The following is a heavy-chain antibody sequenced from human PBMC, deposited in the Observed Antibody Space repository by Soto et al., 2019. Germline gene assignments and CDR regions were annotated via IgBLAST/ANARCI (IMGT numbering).Heavy chain of an antibody. D-gene: IGHD6-19*01. V-gene: IGHV3-15*07. CDR1: GFTFSNAW. CDR3: TTDHLSNGGWYNFDY. Sequence: EVQLVESGGGLAKPGGSLRLSCAASGFTFSNAWMNWVRQAPGKGLEWVGRIKSKTDGGTTDYAAPVKGRFTISRDDSKNTLYLQMNSLKTEDTAVYYCTTDHLSNGGWYNFDYWGQGTLVTVSS. CDR2: IKSKTDGGTT. J-gene: IGHJ4*02.